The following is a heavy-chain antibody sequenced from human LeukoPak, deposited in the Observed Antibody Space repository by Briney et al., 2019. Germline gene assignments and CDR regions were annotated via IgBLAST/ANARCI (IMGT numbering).Heavy chain of an antibody. Sequence: ASVKVSCKASGYTFTSYAMHWVRQAPGQRLEWMGWISAYNGNTNYAQKLQGRVTMTTDTSTSTAYMELRSLRSDDTAVYYCARWGVVVPAEDAFDIWGQGTMVTVSS. CDR3: ARWGVVVPAEDAFDI. CDR1: GYTFTSYA. CDR2: ISAYNGNT. J-gene: IGHJ3*02. D-gene: IGHD2-2*01. V-gene: IGHV1-18*01.